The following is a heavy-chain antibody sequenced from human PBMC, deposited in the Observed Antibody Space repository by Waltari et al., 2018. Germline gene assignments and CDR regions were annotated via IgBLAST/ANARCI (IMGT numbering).Heavy chain of an antibody. CDR3: ARGPLVGAIPDDY. V-gene: IGHV1-2*02. Sequence: QVQLIQSGAEVKKPGASVRVSCKASGYTFTDYYMHWGRQAPGQGLGWMGWINPNSGDPNYAQKFQDRVTMTRDTSISTAYMELSRLRSDDTAVYYCARGPLVGAIPDDYWGQGTLVTVSS. D-gene: IGHD1-26*01. CDR2: INPNSGDP. J-gene: IGHJ4*02. CDR1: GYTFTDYY.